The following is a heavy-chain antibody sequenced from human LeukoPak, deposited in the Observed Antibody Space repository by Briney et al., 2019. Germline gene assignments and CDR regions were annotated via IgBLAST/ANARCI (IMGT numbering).Heavy chain of an antibody. CDR2: IIPIFGTA. CDR1: GGTFSSYA. CDR3: ARGRVGCSGGSCYDY. J-gene: IGHJ4*02. Sequence: ASVKVSCKASGGTFSSYAISWVRQAPGQGLEWMEGIIPIFGTANYAQKFQGRVTITADESTSTAYMELSSLRSEDTAVYYCARGRVGCSGGSCYDYWGQGTLVTVSS. D-gene: IGHD2-15*01. V-gene: IGHV1-69*13.